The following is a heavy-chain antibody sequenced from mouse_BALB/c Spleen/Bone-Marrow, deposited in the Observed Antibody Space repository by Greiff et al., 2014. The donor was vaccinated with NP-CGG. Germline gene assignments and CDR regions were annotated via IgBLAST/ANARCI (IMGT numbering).Heavy chain of an antibody. V-gene: IGHV3-6*02. CDR3: AALWSEGYYFDY. Sequence: EVQLQQSGPGLVKPSQSLSLTCSVTGYSITSSYYWNWIRQFPGNKLEWMGYISYDGINNYNPPLKNRISITRDTSKNQFFLRLNSVTTEDTATYYCAALWSEGYYFDYWGQGATLTVSS. CDR1: GYSITSSYY. J-gene: IGHJ2*01. CDR2: ISYDGIN.